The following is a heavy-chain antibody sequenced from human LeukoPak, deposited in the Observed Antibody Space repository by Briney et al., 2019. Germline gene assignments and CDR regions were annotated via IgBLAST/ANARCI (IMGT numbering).Heavy chain of an antibody. CDR2: IYTGGTI. Sequence: GGSLRLSCAASGFTVSSNYMSWVRQAPGKGLEWVSIIYTGGTIYYADSVKGRFTISRDNSKISIYLQMNSLRNEDTAIYYCATNGDFRFMSVWGKGTTVTVSS. CDR3: ATNGDFRFMSV. V-gene: IGHV3-53*05. D-gene: IGHD2/OR15-2a*01. J-gene: IGHJ6*04. CDR1: GFTVSSNY.